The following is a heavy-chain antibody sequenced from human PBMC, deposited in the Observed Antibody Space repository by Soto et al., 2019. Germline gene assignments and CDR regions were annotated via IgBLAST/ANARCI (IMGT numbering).Heavy chain of an antibody. CDR1: GFSVTDHY. V-gene: IGHV3-53*01. CDR3: ARSFNDLTTYFDY. D-gene: IGHD4-17*01. CDR2: LYTGGSA. Sequence: GGSLRLSCAASGFSVTDHYMTWVRQAPGKGLEWVSGLYTGGSAYYGDSVKGRFTISRDSSTNTLYLQMNRLKVGDTAFYFCARSFNDLTTYFDYWSEEXLVTVYS. J-gene: IGHJ4*02.